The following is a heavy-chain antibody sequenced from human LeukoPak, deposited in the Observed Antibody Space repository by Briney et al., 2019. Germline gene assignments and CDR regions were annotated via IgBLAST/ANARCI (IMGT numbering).Heavy chain of an antibody. CDR1: GYSISSGYY. Sequence: SETLSLTCTVSGYSISSGYYWGWTRPPPGKGLEWIGSIYRSGSTYYNPSLKSRVTISVDTSKNQFSLKLSSVTAADTAVYYCARGVVPAANDAFDIWGQGTMVTVSS. CDR2: IYRSGST. CDR3: ARGVVPAANDAFDI. D-gene: IGHD2-2*01. J-gene: IGHJ3*02. V-gene: IGHV4-38-2*02.